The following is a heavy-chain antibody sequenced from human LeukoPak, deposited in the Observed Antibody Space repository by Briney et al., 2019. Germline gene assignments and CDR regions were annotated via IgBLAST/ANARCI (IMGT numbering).Heavy chain of an antibody. CDR3: ARIDTFDY. J-gene: IGHJ4*02. CDR1: GFTFSNYW. V-gene: IGHV3-74*01. CDR2: ISNDGRST. D-gene: IGHD3-9*01. Sequence: GGSLRLSCAASGFTFSNYWMRWVRQGPGKGLVWVSRISNDGRSTTYADSVKGRFTVSRDNARNTMYLQMNSLRAEDTAVYYCARIDTFDYWGQGTLVTVSS.